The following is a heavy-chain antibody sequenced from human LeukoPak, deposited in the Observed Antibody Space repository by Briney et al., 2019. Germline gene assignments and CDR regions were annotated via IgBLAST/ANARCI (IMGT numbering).Heavy chain of an antibody. V-gene: IGHV3-48*03. Sequence: GGSLRLSCAASGFTFSSYEVNWVRQAPGKGLEWVSYISSSGSTIYYADSVKGRFTISRDNAKNSLYLQMNSLRAEDTAVYYCARDKDWTYYDYVWGSYRYTGSLDYWGQGTLVTVSS. J-gene: IGHJ4*02. CDR2: ISSSGSTI. D-gene: IGHD3-16*02. CDR3: ARDKDWTYYDYVWGSYRYTGSLDY. CDR1: GFTFSSYE.